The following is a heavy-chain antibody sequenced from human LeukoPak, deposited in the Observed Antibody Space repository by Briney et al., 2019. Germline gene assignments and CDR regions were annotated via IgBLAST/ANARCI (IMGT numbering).Heavy chain of an antibody. V-gene: IGHV7-4-1*02. J-gene: IGHJ4*02. D-gene: IGHD3-10*01. CDR3: ARSLGRGAQWFGDLTDY. CDR2: INTNTGNP. CDR1: GYTFTTYA. Sequence: GASVKVSCEASGYTFTTYAMNWVRQAPGQGLEWMGWINTNTGNPTYAQGFTGRFVFSLDTSVSTAYLQISSLKAEDTAVYYCARSLGRGAQWFGDLTDYWGQGTLVTVSS.